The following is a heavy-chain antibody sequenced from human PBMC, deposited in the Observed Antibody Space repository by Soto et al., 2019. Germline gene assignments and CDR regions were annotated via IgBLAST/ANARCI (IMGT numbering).Heavy chain of an antibody. CDR3: AKGVRLGPQSRYYGMDV. CDR2: ISYDGSNK. J-gene: IGHJ6*02. Sequence: QVQLVESGGGVVQPGRSLRLSCAASGFTFSSYGMHWVRQAPGKGLEWVAVISYDGSNKYYADSVKGRFTISRDNSKNTRYLQMNSRSAEDTAVYYCAKGVRLGPQSRYYGMDVWGQGTTVTVSS. CDR1: GFTFSSYG. D-gene: IGHD2-2*01. V-gene: IGHV3-30*18.